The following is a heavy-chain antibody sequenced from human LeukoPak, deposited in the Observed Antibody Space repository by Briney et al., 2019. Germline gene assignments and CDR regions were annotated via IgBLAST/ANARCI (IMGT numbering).Heavy chain of an antibody. V-gene: IGHV4-4*07. Sequence: SETLSLTCTVSGRSVNTYYWSWIRPPAGKGLEWIGRIYISGITNYNPSLKSRVTMSVDTSKNQFSLNLSSVSAADTAVYYCAAAPILRGEGGEHYKYGMDVWGQGTTVIVSS. CDR1: GRSVNTYY. J-gene: IGHJ6*02. CDR2: IYISGIT. CDR3: AAAPILRGEGGEHYKYGMDV. D-gene: IGHD2-2*02.